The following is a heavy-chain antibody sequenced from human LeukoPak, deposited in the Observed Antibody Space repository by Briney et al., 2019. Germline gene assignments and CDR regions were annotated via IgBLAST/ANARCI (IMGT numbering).Heavy chain of an antibody. CDR2: INHSGST. CDR1: GGSFSGYY. D-gene: IGHD6-13*01. V-gene: IGHV4-34*01. Sequence: SETLSLTCAVYGGSFSGYYWSWIRQPPGKGLEWIGEINHSGSTNYNPSLKSRVTISVDTSKNQFSLKLSSVTAADTAVYYCASSAAGIGGEFNPWGQGTLVTVSS. CDR3: ASSAAGIGGEFNP. J-gene: IGHJ5*02.